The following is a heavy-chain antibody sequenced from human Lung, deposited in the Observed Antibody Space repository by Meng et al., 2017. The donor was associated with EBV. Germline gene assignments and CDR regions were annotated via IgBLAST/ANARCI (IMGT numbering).Heavy chain of an antibody. CDR1: HYTFTGYG. CDR3: ARSPLDGYNYHFDY. J-gene: IGHJ4*02. D-gene: IGHD5-24*01. V-gene: IGHV1-18*01. CDR2: LGAHDGDT. Sequence: QVQVVQSGAEMKRPGASVKVSCTASHYTFTGYGASWFRQAPGQGLEWMAWLGAHDGDTSHAQKFQGRLTMTRDTSTSAVYMELSSLRSEDTAIYYCARSPLDGYNYHFDYWGQGTLVTVYS.